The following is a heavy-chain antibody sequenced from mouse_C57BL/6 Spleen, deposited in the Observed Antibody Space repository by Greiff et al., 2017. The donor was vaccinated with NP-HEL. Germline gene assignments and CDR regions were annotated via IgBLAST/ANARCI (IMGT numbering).Heavy chain of an antibody. CDR1: GFTFSSYA. D-gene: IGHD2-4*01. Sequence: DVHLVESGGGLVKPGGSLKLSCAASGFTFSSYALSWVRQTPEKRLEWVATISDGGSYTYYPDNVKGRFPISRDNAKNNLYLQMSHLKSEDTAMYYCARDQRLYDYDGGDAMDYWGQGTSVTVSS. CDR2: ISDGGSYT. CDR3: ARDQRLYDYDGGDAMDY. J-gene: IGHJ4*01. V-gene: IGHV5-4*01.